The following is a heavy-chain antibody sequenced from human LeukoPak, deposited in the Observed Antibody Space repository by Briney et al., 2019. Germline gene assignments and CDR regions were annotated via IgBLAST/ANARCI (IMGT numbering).Heavy chain of an antibody. V-gene: IGHV4-31*03. CDR1: GGSISSGGYY. D-gene: IGHD1-26*01. CDR3: ARVDSELGDAFDI. CDR2: IYYSGST. Sequence: SETLSLTCTVSGGSISSGGYYWSWIRQHPGKGLEWIGYIYYSGSTYYNPSLKSRVTISVDTSKNQFSLKLSSVTAADTAVYYCARVDSELGDAFDIWGQGTMVTVSS. J-gene: IGHJ3*02.